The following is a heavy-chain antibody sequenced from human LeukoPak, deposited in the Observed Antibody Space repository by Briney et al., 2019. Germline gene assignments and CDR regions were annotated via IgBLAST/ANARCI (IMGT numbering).Heavy chain of an antibody. Sequence: SETLSLTCAVSGYSISSGNHWGWIRQPPGKELEWIGSISHSGSTYYNPSLKSRVTISVDTSKNQFSLKLNSVTAADTAVYYCARRAARTVMGYGDFNWFDPWGQGTLVTVSS. CDR1: GYSISSGNH. V-gene: IGHV4-38-2*01. CDR3: ARRAARTVMGYGDFNWFDP. D-gene: IGHD4-17*01. CDR2: ISHSGST. J-gene: IGHJ5*02.